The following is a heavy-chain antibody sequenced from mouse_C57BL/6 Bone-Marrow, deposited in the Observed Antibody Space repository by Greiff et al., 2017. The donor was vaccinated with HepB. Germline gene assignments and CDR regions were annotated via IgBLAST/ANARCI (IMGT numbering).Heavy chain of an antibody. CDR2: ISDGGSYT. CDR3: ARGITTVAGFAY. Sequence: EVMLVESGGGLVKPGGSLKLSCAASGFTFSSYAMSWVRQTPEKRLEWVATISDGGSYTYYPDNVKGRFTISRDNAKNNLYLQMSHLKSEDTAMYYCARGITTVAGFAYWGQGTLVTVSA. V-gene: IGHV5-4*03. D-gene: IGHD1-1*01. CDR1: GFTFSSYA. J-gene: IGHJ3*01.